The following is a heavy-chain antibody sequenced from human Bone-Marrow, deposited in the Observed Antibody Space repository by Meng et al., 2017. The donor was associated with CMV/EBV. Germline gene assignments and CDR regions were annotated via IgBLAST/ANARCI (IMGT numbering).Heavy chain of an antibody. V-gene: IGHV1-18*01. CDR3: ARDVVPAASILNWFDP. J-gene: IGHJ5*02. Sequence: ASVKVSCKASGYTFTSYGISWVRQAPGQGLEWMGWISAYNGNTNYAQKLQGRVTMTTDTSTSTAYMELRSLRSDDTAVYYWARDVVPAASILNWFDPWGQGTLVTVSS. D-gene: IGHD2-2*01. CDR2: ISAYNGNT. CDR1: GYTFTSYG.